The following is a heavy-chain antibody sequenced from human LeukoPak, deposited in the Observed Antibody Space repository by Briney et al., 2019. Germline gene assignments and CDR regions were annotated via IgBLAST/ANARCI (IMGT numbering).Heavy chain of an antibody. CDR3: ARLQPSIAARPGWFDP. CDR1: GASISSTNYY. V-gene: IGHV4-39*01. D-gene: IGHD6-6*01. J-gene: IGHJ5*02. Sequence: SETLSLTCTVSGASISSTNYYWGWIRQPPGKGLEWIGSIYYSGSPYYNPSLKSRVTISVDTSKNQFSLKLYSVTAADTAMYYCARLQPSIAARPGWFDPWGQGTLVTVSS. CDR2: IYYSGSP.